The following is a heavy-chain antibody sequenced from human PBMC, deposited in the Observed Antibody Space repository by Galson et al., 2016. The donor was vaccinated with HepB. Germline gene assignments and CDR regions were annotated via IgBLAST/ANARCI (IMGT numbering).Heavy chain of an antibody. Sequence: TLSLTCAVYGGSFSDYYWSWVRQPPGKGLEWIGEVSHTGSPNYNPSLESRVTISVDTSRRQFSLSLASVTAADTAVYYCATLRLALPGPINPVHSSYYFGMDVWGLGTTVTVSS. D-gene: IGHD1-14*01. CDR2: VSHTGSP. V-gene: IGHV4-34*01. CDR1: GGSFSDYY. J-gene: IGHJ6*02. CDR3: ATLRLALPGPINPVHSSYYFGMDV.